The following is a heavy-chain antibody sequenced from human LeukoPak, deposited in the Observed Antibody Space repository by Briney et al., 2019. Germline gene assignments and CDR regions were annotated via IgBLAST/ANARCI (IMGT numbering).Heavy chain of an antibody. J-gene: IGHJ5*02. Sequence: PSETLSLTCAVYGGSFSGYYWGWIRQPPGKGLEWIGEINHSGSTNYNPSLKSRVTISVDTSKNQFSLKLSSVTAADTAVYYCARGNLRGYSGYDGNNWFDPWGQGTLVTVSS. D-gene: IGHD5-12*01. CDR3: ARGNLRGYSGYDGNNWFDP. CDR2: INHSGST. V-gene: IGHV4-34*01. CDR1: GGSFSGYY.